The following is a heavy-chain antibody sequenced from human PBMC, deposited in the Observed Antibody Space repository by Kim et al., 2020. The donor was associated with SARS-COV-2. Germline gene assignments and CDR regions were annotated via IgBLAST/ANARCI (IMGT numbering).Heavy chain of an antibody. D-gene: IGHD3-10*01. CDR2: IWYDGSNK. CDR1: GFTFSSYG. V-gene: IGHV3-33*01. Sequence: GGSLRLSCAASGFTFSSYGMHWVRQAPGKGLEWVAVIWYDGSNKYYADSVKGRFTISRDNSKNTLYLQMNSLRAEDTAVYYCARRDPNYYGSGSYYMGSYYYYGMDVWGQGTTVTVSS. CDR3: ARRDPNYYGSGSYYMGSYYYYGMDV. J-gene: IGHJ6*02.